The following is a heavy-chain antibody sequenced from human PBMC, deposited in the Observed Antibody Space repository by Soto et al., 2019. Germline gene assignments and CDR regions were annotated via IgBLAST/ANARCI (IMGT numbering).Heavy chain of an antibody. CDR3: ARGRYGMDV. Sequence: QVQLVESGGGVVQPGRSLRLSCAASGFTFSSYAMHWVRQAPGKGPEWVAVISYDGSNKYYSDSVKSLFTISRDNSKNTLYLQMNSLRAEDPVVYYCARGRYGMDVWCQGTTVTVSS. CDR2: ISYDGSNK. CDR1: GFTFSSYA. V-gene: IGHV3-30-3*01. J-gene: IGHJ6*02. D-gene: IGHD1-20*01.